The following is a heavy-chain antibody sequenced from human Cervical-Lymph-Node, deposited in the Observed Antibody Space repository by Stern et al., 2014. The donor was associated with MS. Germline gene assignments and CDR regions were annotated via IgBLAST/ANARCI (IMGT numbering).Heavy chain of an antibody. CDR3: ARGFGLDG. Sequence: EVQLVESGGGLVQPGGSLRLSCVASGFTFTSHWMSWARQAPGKGLEWVANIKQDGSEAYYVGSVKGRFTVSRDNAKDSLYLQMNSLRVDDTAIYYCARGFGLDGWGQGTLVTVSS. CDR1: GFTFTSHW. V-gene: IGHV3-7*01. D-gene: IGHD3-10*01. J-gene: IGHJ4*02. CDR2: IKQDGSEA.